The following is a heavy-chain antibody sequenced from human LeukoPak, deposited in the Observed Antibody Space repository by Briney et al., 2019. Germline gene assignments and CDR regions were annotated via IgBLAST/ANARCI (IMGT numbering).Heavy chain of an antibody. CDR3: AKDYDGSSNPRRGYDH. V-gene: IGHV3-23*01. CDR1: GFTFSTYA. J-gene: IGHJ4*02. CDR2: INSNDGIT. D-gene: IGHD3-22*01. Sequence: GGSLRLSCAASGFTFSTYAMGWVRQAPGKRLEWVSAINSNDGITYYADSVKGRFTSSRDNSKYTMYLQMDSLRAEDTAIYYCAKDYDGSSNPRRGYDHWGQGTLVTVSS.